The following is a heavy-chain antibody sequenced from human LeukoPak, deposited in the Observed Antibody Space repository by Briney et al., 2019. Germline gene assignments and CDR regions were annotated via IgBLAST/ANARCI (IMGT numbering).Heavy chain of an antibody. CDR3: ARDRRLDGSRQFDY. Sequence: GGSLRLSCATSGFSFSSYEMNWVRQAPGRGLEWVSYISSSGSTIYYADSVKGRFTISRDSAKNSLYLQMNSLRAEDTAVYYCARDRRLDGSRQFDYWGQGTLVTVSS. CDR2: ISSSGSTI. D-gene: IGHD3-16*01. CDR1: GFSFSSYE. J-gene: IGHJ4*02. V-gene: IGHV3-48*03.